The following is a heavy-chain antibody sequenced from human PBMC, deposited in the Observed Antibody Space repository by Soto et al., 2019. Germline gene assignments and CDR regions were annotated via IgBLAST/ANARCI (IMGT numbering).Heavy chain of an antibody. CDR1: GYSMSTVDYF. CDR2: IYKSATT. J-gene: IGHJ5*01. V-gene: IGHV4-30-4*01. D-gene: IGHD2-15*01. Sequence: PSETLSLPCSVSGYSMSTVDYFWAWVRQPPGQALEYIGYIYKSATTYYNPSFESRVAISLDTSKSQFSLNVTSLTAADTAVYFCARGRYCLTGRCFPNWFDSWGQGTLVTVSS. CDR3: ARGRYCLTGRCFPNWFDS.